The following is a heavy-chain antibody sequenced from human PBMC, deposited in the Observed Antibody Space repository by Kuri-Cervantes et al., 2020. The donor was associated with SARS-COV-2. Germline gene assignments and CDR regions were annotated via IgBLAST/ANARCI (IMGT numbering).Heavy chain of an antibody. Sequence: GSLRLSCSVSGGSITSSYWSWLRQPPGKGLEWIGYIFHTGSNSQNPPLKSRVTISLDTSKNQFSLSLNSVTPADTAVYYCATKLFGEHWFDPWGQGILVTVSS. J-gene: IGHJ5*02. CDR3: ATKLFGEHWFDP. D-gene: IGHD3-10*01. CDR2: IFHTGSN. V-gene: IGHV4-59*01. CDR1: GGSITSSY.